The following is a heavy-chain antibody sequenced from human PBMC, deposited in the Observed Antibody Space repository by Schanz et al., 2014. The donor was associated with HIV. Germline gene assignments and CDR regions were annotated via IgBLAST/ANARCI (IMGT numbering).Heavy chain of an antibody. CDR3: ARGLGY. J-gene: IGHJ4*02. Sequence: EVQLVESGGGLVKPGGSLRLSCAASGFIFSSYTIYWARQTPEKGLEWVSSLSGNSRYIYYAESVKGRFTISRDSSKNTLFLQMNSLRAEDTAVYYCARGLGYWGQGTLVTVSS. CDR2: LSGNSRYI. V-gene: IGHV3-21*04. CDR1: GFIFSSYT.